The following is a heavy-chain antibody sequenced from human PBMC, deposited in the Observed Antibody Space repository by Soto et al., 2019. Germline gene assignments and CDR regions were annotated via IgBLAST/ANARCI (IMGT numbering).Heavy chain of an antibody. D-gene: IGHD2-15*01. CDR1: GFTFSNYW. CDR3: ARGDCVGGTCYSLAGSFYYYMDV. J-gene: IGHJ6*03. V-gene: IGHV3-74*01. Sequence: EVQLVQSGGGLVQPGGSLRLSCVASGFTFSNYWMYWVRQAPGEGLVWVSRINNDGSVSSYADSVKGRLTISRDNVKNILYLQMDSLSAEDTAVYYCARGDCVGGTCYSLAGSFYYYMDVWGKGTTVTVFS. CDR2: INNDGSVS.